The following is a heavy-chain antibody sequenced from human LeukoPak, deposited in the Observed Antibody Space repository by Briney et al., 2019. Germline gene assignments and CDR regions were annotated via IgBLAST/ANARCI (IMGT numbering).Heavy chain of an antibody. CDR3: ARDRAFRSGSYYFDY. Sequence: GGSLRLSCAASGLTVSTNYMRWIRQAPGKGLEWVSLIYAGGGTAYADSVKGRFTISRDNSKNTLYLQMNYVRAEDTAVYYCARDRAFRSGSYYFDYWGQGTLVTVSS. CDR2: IYAGGGT. CDR1: GLTVSTNY. D-gene: IGHD3-10*01. J-gene: IGHJ4*02. V-gene: IGHV3-53*01.